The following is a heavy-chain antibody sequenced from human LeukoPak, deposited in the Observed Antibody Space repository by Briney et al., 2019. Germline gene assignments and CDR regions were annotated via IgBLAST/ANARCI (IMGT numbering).Heavy chain of an antibody. V-gene: IGHV1-46*01. D-gene: IGHD6-19*01. J-gene: IGHJ3*02. CDR2: INPSGGST. Sequence: GASVKVSCKASGYTFTSYYMHWVRQAPGQGLEWMGIINPSGGSTSYAQKFQGRVTMTRDTSTSTVYMELSSLRSEDTAVYYCARADSSGWPTHRHDAFDIWGQGTMVTVSS. CDR1: GYTFTSYY. CDR3: ARADSSGWPTHRHDAFDI.